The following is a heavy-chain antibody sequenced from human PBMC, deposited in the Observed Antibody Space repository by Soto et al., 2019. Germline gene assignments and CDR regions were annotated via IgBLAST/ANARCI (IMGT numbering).Heavy chain of an antibody. CDR1: GYTFTGYY. V-gene: IGHV1-2*02. D-gene: IGHD3-9*01. CDR3: AKTDYDILTGYYKDNWFDP. CDR2: INPNSGGT. Sequence: GASVKVSCKASGYTFTGYYMHWVRQAPGQGLEWMGWINPNSGGTNYAQKFQGRVTMTRGTSISTAYMELSRLRSDDTAVYYCAKTDYDILTGYYKDNWFDPWGQGTLVTVSS. J-gene: IGHJ5*02.